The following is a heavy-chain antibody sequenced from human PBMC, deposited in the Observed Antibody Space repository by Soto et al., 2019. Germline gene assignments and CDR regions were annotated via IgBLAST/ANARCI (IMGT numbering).Heavy chain of an antibody. CDR2: IYSAGNT. CDR3: ARGRDGYNFLYEPT. CDR1: GFTISRNY. D-gene: IGHD5-12*01. J-gene: IGHJ4*02. Sequence: EVQLVESGGGLIQPGGSLSLSCAASGFTISRNYMSWVRQAPGKGLEWVSVIYSAGNTYYADSVKGRFSISRDNSKNTVYLQMNSLRVEDTAVYYCARGRDGYNFLYEPTWGQGTLVTVSS. V-gene: IGHV3-53*01.